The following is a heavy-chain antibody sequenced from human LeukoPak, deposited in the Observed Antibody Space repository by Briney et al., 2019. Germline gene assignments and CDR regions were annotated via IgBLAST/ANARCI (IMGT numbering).Heavy chain of an antibody. CDR1: GYSFTSYW. D-gene: IGHD6-13*01. CDR2: IYPGDSDT. CDR3: ARRLYSSSFFNWFDP. Sequence: GESLKISCKGSGYSFTSYWIGWVRQMPGKGLEWMGIIYPGDSDTRYSPSFQGQVTISADKSINTAYLQWSSLKASDTAMYYCARRLYSSSFFNWFDPWGQGTLVTVSS. J-gene: IGHJ5*02. V-gene: IGHV5-51*01.